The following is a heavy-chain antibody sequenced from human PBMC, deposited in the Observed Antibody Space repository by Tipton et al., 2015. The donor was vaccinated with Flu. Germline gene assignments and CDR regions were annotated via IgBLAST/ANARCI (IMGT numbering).Heavy chain of an antibody. J-gene: IGHJ5*02. CDR2: VSRTGST. Sequence: TLSLTCTVSGGFVSSYYWNWIRQPLGKGLEWIGTVSRTGSTIYNPSLKSRVTISIDTSKNQFSLNMRSVTAADMAVYYCARRDFSNYVSDPKNWFDPWGQRTLVTFSS. V-gene: IGHV4-59*08. CDR1: GGFVSSYY. CDR3: ARRDFSNYVSDPKNWFDP. D-gene: IGHD4-11*01.